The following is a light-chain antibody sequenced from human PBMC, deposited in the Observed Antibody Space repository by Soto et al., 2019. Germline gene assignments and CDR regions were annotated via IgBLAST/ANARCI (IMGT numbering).Light chain of an antibody. CDR1: QTISSY. Sequence: DIQMTQSPSSLSASVGDRVTITCRASQTISSYLHWYQQKPGKAPKLLIYAASNLQSGVPSRFSASGSGTEFTLTLNSLQPDDFATYYCQHCYSTPGAFGQGTKVDIK. CDR2: AAS. CDR3: QHCYSTPGA. V-gene: IGKV1-39*01. J-gene: IGKJ1*01.